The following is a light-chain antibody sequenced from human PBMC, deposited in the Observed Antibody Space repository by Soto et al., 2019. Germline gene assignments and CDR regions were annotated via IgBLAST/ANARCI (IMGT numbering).Light chain of an antibody. CDR1: SSDVGGYNY. J-gene: IGLJ1*01. Sequence: QSALTQPASVSGSPGQSITISCTGTSSDVGGYNYVSWYQQHPGKAPKLMIYDVSTRPSGVSNRFSGSKSGNTASLTISGLQAEDEEDYYCSSYSSSSTLLYVFGAGTKLTVL. CDR3: SSYSSSSTLLYV. CDR2: DVS. V-gene: IGLV2-14*01.